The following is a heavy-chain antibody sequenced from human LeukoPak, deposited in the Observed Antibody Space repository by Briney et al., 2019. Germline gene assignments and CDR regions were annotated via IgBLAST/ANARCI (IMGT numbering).Heavy chain of an antibody. V-gene: IGHV4-59*01. Sequence: SETLSLTCTVSGGSISSYYWSWIRQPPGKGLEWIGYIYYSGSTNYNPSLKSRVTIPVDTSKNQFSLKLSSVTAADTAVYYCAGEGELDAFDIWGQGTMVTVSS. CDR1: GGSISSYY. CDR2: IYYSGST. D-gene: IGHD1-26*01. CDR3: AGEGELDAFDI. J-gene: IGHJ3*02.